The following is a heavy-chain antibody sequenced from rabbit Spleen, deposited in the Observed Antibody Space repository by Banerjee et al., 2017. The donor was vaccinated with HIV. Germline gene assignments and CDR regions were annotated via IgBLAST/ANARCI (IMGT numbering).Heavy chain of an antibody. D-gene: IGHD7-1*01. Sequence: QEQLVESGGGLVQPGGSLKLSCKASGFDFSTYGVSWVRQAPGKGLEWIGCIYTGSGGTYYASWAKGRFTISKTSSTTVTLQMTSLTVADTATYFCARDIPNTGTDEFDLWGPGTLVTVS. CDR3: ARDIPNTGTDEFDL. J-gene: IGHJ4*01. CDR2: IYTGSGGT. CDR1: GFDFSTYG. V-gene: IGHV1S45*01.